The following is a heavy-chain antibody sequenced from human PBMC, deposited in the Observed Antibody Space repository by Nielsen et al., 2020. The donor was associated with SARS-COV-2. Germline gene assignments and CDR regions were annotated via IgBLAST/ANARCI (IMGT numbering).Heavy chain of an antibody. Sequence: GGSLRLSCAASGFTFSSYSMNWVRQAPGKGLEWVSSISSSSSYIYYADSVKGRFTISRDNAKNSLYLQMNNLRAEDTAVYYCARDNPFTVWFGELTGRNAMDVWGQGTTVTVSS. D-gene: IGHD3-10*01. V-gene: IGHV3-21*01. CDR2: ISSSSSYI. CDR1: GFTFSSYS. CDR3: ARDNPFTVWFGELTGRNAMDV. J-gene: IGHJ6*02.